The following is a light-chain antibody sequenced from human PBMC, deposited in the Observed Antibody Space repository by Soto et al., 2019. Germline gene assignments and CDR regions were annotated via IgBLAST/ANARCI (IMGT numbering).Light chain of an antibody. V-gene: IGLV2-11*01. Sequence: QSALTQPRSVSGSPGQSVTISCTGTSSDVGGYNCVSWYQQHPGKAPQLIIYDVTQRPSGVPDRFSGSKSGNTASLSISGLQAEDVADYYCCSHSASYTFVFGTGTKVTVL. CDR2: DVT. CDR3: CSHSASYTFV. J-gene: IGLJ1*01. CDR1: SSDVGGYNC.